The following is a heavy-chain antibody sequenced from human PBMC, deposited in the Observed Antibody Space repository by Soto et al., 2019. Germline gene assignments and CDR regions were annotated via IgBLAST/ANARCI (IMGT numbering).Heavy chain of an antibody. J-gene: IGHJ4*02. Sequence: GGSLRLSCAASGFTFSDHHMVWVRQAPGKGLEWVGRTRDKANSYTTSYAASVKGRFTISRDKSKNSLYLQMNSLKTEDTAVYYCARGLNSFDKWGQGPL. CDR1: GFTFSDHH. D-gene: IGHD1-26*01. V-gene: IGHV3-72*01. CDR3: ARGLNSFDK. CDR2: TRDKANSYTT.